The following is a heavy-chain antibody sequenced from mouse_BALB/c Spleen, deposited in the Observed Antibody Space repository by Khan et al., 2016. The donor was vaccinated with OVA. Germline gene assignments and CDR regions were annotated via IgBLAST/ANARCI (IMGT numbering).Heavy chain of an antibody. D-gene: IGHD2-3*01. CDR3: ASDGYWYFDV. Sequence: QIQLVQSGPELKKPGETVKISCKASGYTFTNYGMNWVKQAPGKGLKWMGWINTYTGEPTYADDFKGRFAFSLETSASTAYLQLNNLKNEDTATYFCASDGYWYFDVWGAGTTVTVSS. CDR1: GYTFTNYG. CDR2: INTYTGEP. J-gene: IGHJ1*01. V-gene: IGHV9-3-1*01.